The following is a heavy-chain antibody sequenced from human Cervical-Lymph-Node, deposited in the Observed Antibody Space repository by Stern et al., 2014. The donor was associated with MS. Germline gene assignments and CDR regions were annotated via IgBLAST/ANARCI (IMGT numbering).Heavy chain of an antibody. J-gene: IGHJ4*02. CDR1: GYNFRNYA. CDR2: INTDTGNP. D-gene: IGHD5-18*01. Sequence: QVQLVQSGSELKKPGASVKVSCKASGYNFRNYALNWVRQAPGQGLEWMGWINTDTGNPTYAQGFTGRFVFSLDTSVSTAYMQISSLKAEDTAVYYCARTRGYSTYVTSYQFDSWGQGTLVTVSS. V-gene: IGHV7-4-1*02. CDR3: ARTRGYSTYVTSYQFDS.